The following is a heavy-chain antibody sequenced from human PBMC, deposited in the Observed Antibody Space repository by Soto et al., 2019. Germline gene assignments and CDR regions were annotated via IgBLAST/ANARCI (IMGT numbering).Heavy chain of an antibody. CDR2: IYYSGST. J-gene: IGHJ6*02. Sequence: SSSGWCRILPPPVKGLEWIGYIYYSGSTNYKPSHKSRVTISVDTSKNQFSLKLSSVTAADTAVYYCARTEYPWSDCGMDVWGHGPPVTVSS. CDR1: SSSG. V-gene: IGHV4-59*01. D-gene: IGHD2-2*02. CDR3: ARTEYPWSDCGMDV.